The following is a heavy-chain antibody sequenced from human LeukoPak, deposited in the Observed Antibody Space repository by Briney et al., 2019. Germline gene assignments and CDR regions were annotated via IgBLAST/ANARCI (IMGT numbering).Heavy chain of an antibody. CDR1: GGSISTYY. CDR3: ARAFFSSAYYPNWFDP. CDR2: IYKSGSN. V-gene: IGHV4-59*01. Sequence: SETLSLTCTVSGGSISTYYWGWIRQPPGKGLEWIGYIYKSGSNNYNPALKSRVTMSVDTSKNQFSLKLSSVTAADTAVYYCARAFFSSAYYPNWFDPWGQGTLVTVSS. J-gene: IGHJ5*02. D-gene: IGHD3-22*01.